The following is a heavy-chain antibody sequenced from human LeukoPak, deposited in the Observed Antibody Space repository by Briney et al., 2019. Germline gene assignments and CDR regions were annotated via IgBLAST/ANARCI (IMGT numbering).Heavy chain of an antibody. CDR3: AGHDYESGPFDY. J-gene: IGHJ4*02. V-gene: IGHV1-69*13. Sequence: GASVKVSCKASGGTFISYAISWVRQAPGQGLEWIGGIIPIFGTANYAQKFQGRVTITADESTSTAYMELSSLRSEDTAVYYCAGHDYESGPFDYWGQGTLVTASS. CDR1: GGTFISYA. CDR2: IIPIFGTA. D-gene: IGHD4-17*01.